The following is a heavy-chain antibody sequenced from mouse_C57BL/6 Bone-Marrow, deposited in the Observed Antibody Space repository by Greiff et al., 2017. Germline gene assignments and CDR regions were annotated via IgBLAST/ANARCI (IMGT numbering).Heavy chain of an antibody. J-gene: IGHJ1*03. D-gene: IGHD1-1*01. Sequence: EVKLVESGGGLVKPGGSLKLSCAASGFTFSSYAMSWVRQTPEKRLEWVATISDGGSYTYYPATVKGRFTISRDNAKNNLYLQMSHLKSEDTAMYYCARLDYGSWYFDVWGTGTTATVSS. CDR2: ISDGGSYT. V-gene: IGHV5-4*03. CDR3: ARLDYGSWYFDV. CDR1: GFTFSSYA.